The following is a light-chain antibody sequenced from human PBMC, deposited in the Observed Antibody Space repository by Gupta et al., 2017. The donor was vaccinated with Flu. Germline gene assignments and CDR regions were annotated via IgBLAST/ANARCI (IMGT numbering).Light chain of an antibody. CDR1: STDVGGYNS. CDR3: GSYTRSTTPYV. V-gene: IGLV2-14*01. J-gene: IGLJ1*01. CDR2: EVT. Sequence: QSALTQPASVSGSPGQSITISCTGTSTDVGGYNSVSWFQQHPGEVPKLLIYEVTNRPSGVSDRFSGPKSGNTASLTISGLQAEDEADYYCGSYTRSTTPYVFGTGTTVTVL.